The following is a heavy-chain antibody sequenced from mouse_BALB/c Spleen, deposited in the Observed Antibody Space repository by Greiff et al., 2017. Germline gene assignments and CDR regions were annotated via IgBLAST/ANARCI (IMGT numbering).Heavy chain of an antibody. J-gene: IGHJ1*01. D-gene: IGHD2-1*01. CDR3: ARKGDYGNPGNFDV. V-gene: IGHV3-2*02. Sequence: EVKLVESGPGLVKPSQSLSLTCTVTGYSITSDYAWNWIRQFPGNKLEWMGYISYSGSTSYNPSLKSRISITRDTSKNQFFLQLNSVTTEDTATYYCARKGDYGNPGNFDVWGAGTTVTVSS. CDR1: GYSITSDYA. CDR2: ISYSGST.